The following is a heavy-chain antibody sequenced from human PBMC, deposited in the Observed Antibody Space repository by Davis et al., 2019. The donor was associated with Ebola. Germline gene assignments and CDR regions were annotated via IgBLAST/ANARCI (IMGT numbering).Heavy chain of an antibody. CDR1: GYTFTSYD. Sequence: ASVKVSCKASGYTFTSYDINWVRQATGQGLEWMGWMNPNSGNTGYAQKFQGRVTMTRNSSISTAYMELSSLRSEDTAVYYCASPGDYVRFFQYWGQGTPVTVSS. D-gene: IGHD4-17*01. V-gene: IGHV1-8*01. CDR3: ASPGDYVRFFQY. J-gene: IGHJ1*01. CDR2: MNPNSGNT.